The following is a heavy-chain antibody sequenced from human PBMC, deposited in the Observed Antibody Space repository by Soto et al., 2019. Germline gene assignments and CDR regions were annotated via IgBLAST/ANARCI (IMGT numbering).Heavy chain of an antibody. J-gene: IGHJ6*02. CDR3: ARKNDYGDFGGYYYGMDV. D-gene: IGHD4-17*01. V-gene: IGHV1-69*12. CDR1: GGTFSSYA. Sequence: VQLVQSGAEVKKPGSSVKVSCKASGGTFSSYAISWVRQAPGQGLEWMGGIIPIFGTANYAQKFQGRVTITADESTSTAYMELSSLRSEDTAVYYCARKNDYGDFGGYYYGMDVWGQGTTVTVSS. CDR2: IIPIFGTA.